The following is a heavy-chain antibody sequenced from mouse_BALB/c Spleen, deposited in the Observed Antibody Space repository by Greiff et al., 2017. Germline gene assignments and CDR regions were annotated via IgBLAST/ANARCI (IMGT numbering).Heavy chain of an antibody. CDR1: GFTFSSYA. CDR2: ISSGGSYT. V-gene: IGHV5-9-4*01. Sequence: EVKLEESGGGLVKPGGSLKLSCAASGFTFSSYAMSWVRQSPEKRLEWVAEISSGGSYTYYPDTVTGRFTISRDNAKNTLYLEMSSLRSEDTAMYYCARVGAYGNSWFAYWGQGTLVTVSA. D-gene: IGHD2-1*01. CDR3: ARVGAYGNSWFAY. J-gene: IGHJ3*01.